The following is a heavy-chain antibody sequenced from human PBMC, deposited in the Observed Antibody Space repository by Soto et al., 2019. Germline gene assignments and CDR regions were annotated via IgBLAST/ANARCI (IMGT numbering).Heavy chain of an antibody. J-gene: IGHJ5*02. CDR1: GYSFTIYW. CDR3: ARGYCTTTICDPWFDP. Sequence: GESLKISCTGVGYSFTIYWIGWVLQRPWKGLEWMGIIYPGDSDTRYSPSFQGQVTISADKSITTAYLQWSSLKASDTAMYYCARGYCTTTICDPWFDPWGQGTLVTVSS. CDR2: IYPGDSDT. D-gene: IGHD2-2*01. V-gene: IGHV5-51*01.